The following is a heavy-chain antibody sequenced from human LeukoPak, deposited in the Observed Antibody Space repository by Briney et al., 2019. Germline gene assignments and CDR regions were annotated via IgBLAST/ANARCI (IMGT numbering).Heavy chain of an antibody. Sequence: PGGSLRLSCAASGFSFSSYSMNWVRQAPGKGLEWVAHIGTNGDVINYATSVKGRFTISRDNAKSSLYLQMNSLRAEDTAVYYCARVARDGYKDFDYWGQGTLVTVSS. CDR1: GFSFSSYS. D-gene: IGHD5-24*01. V-gene: IGHV3-48*04. J-gene: IGHJ4*02. CDR3: ARVARDGYKDFDY. CDR2: IGTNGDVI.